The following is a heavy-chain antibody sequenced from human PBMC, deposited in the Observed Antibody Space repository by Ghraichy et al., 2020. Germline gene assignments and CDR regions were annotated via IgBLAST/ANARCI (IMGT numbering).Heavy chain of an antibody. CDR1: GGSISNYY. CDR3: ARSHITAAALNWFDP. V-gene: IGHV4-59*08. Sequence: SETLSLTCTVSGGSISNYYWSWIRQAPGKGLEWIGYMYYSGSTKYNPSLKSRVTMSVDTSKNQFSLKLSSVTAADTAVYYCARSHITAAALNWFDPWGQGTLVTVSS. J-gene: IGHJ5*02. D-gene: IGHD6-13*01. CDR2: MYYSGST.